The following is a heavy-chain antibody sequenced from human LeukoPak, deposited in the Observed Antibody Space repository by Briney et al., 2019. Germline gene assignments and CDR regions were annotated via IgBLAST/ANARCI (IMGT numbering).Heavy chain of an antibody. CDR3: ARLIQQLAPSGWFDP. J-gene: IGHJ5*02. D-gene: IGHD6-13*01. CDR1: GFSLSTSGVG. CDR2: IYWDDDK. V-gene: IGHV2-5*02. Sequence: KESGPTLVKPTQTLTLTCTFSGFSLSTSGVGVGWIRQPPGKALEWLALIYWDDDKLYSPSLKSRLTITKDTSKNQVVLTMTNMDPVDTATYYCARLIQQLAPSGWFDPWGQGTLVTVSS.